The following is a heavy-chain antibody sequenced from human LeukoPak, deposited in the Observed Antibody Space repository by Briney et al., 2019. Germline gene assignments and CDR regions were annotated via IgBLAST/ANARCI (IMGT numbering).Heavy chain of an antibody. Sequence: ASVKVSRKASYYTFTSYGISWVRQAPGQGLEWMGWISAYNGNTNYAQKLQGRVTMTTDTSTSTAYMELRSLRSDDTAVYYCARVNNWNYGISAFDIWGQGTMVTVSS. CDR1: YYTFTSYG. D-gene: IGHD1-7*01. CDR2: ISAYNGNT. CDR3: ARVNNWNYGISAFDI. J-gene: IGHJ3*02. V-gene: IGHV1-18*01.